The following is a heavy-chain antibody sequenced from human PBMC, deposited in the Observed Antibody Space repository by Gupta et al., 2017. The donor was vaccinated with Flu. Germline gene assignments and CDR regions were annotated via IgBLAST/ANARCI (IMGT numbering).Heavy chain of an antibody. J-gene: IGHJ2*01. CDR3: AREGHSSTWYNWYFDL. V-gene: IGHV3-13*04. CDR2: IGASDDT. Sequence: EVQLVESGGGLVQPGGSLRLSCAASGFTFSNYEWHWVRQAPGKGLEWVSDIGASDDTYYIDSVKGRFTISRDTAKGSLYLQMNSLRAGDTAVYFCAREGHSSTWYNWYFDLWGRGTLVTVSS. D-gene: IGHD6-13*01. CDR1: GFTFSNYE.